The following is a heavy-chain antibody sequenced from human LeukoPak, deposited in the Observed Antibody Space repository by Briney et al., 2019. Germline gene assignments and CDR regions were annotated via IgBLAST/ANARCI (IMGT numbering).Heavy chain of an antibody. V-gene: IGHV1-69*13. Sequence: VASVKVSCKASGGTFISYAISWVRQATGQGLEWMGGIIPIFGTANYAQKFQGRVTITADESTSTAYMELSSLRSEDTAVYYCARGTRKISVAGTFDYWGQGTLVTVSS. CDR2: IIPIFGTA. CDR3: ARGTRKISVAGTFDY. CDR1: GGTFISYA. D-gene: IGHD6-19*01. J-gene: IGHJ4*02.